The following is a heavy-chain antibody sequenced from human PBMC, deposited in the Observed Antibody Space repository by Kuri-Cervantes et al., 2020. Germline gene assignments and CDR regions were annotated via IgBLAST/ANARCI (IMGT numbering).Heavy chain of an antibody. D-gene: IGHD6-19*01. V-gene: IGHV4-34*03. CDR2: INHSGST. CDR1: GGSFSGYY. J-gene: IGHJ4*02. Sequence: GSLRLSCAIYGGSFSGYYWSWIRQPPGKGLEWIGEINHSGSTNYNPSLKSRVTISVDMSKNQFSLRLNSVTATDTAVYYFDTSVQWLAPVDYWGQGTLVTVSS. CDR3: DTSVQWLAPVDY.